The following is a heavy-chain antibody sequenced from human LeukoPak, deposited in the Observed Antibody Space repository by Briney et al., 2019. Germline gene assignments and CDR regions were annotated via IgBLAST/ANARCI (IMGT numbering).Heavy chain of an antibody. J-gene: IGHJ4*02. CDR3: ARGVEPLAANTLAY. Sequence: PGGSLRLSCAASGFTVITNDMTWVRQAPGKGLEWVSVLYSDGNTKYADSAQGRFTISRDNSKNTLYLEMNSLSPDDTAVYYCARGVEPLAANTLAYWGQGTLVTVPS. D-gene: IGHD1-14*01. CDR1: GFTVITND. V-gene: IGHV3-53*01. CDR2: LYSDGNT.